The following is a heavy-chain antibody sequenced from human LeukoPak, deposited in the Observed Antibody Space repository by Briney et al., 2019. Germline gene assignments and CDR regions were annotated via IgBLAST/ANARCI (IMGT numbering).Heavy chain of an antibody. CDR1: GYTLTELS. V-gene: IGHV1-2*02. Sequence: ASVKVSCKVSGYTLTELSMHWVRQAPGQGLEWMGWINPNSGGTNYAQKFQGRVTMTRDTSISTAYMELSRLRSDDTAVYYCVIDYYGSGSYSYWGQGTLVTVSS. CDR2: INPNSGGT. CDR3: VIDYYGSGSYSY. J-gene: IGHJ4*02. D-gene: IGHD3-10*01.